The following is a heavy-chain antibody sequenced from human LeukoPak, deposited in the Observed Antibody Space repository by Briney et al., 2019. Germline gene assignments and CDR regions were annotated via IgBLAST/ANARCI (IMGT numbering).Heavy chain of an antibody. V-gene: IGHV4-38-2*01. CDR3: ARSPEVVIAPFDY. CDR1: GYSISSGYY. CDR2: IYHSGST. Sequence: PSETLSLTCAVSGYSISSGYYWGWIRQPPGKGLEWIGRIYHSGSTYYNPSPKSRVTISVDTSKNQFSLKLSSVTAADTAVYYCARSPEVVIAPFDYWGQGTLVTVS. D-gene: IGHD2-21*01. J-gene: IGHJ4*02.